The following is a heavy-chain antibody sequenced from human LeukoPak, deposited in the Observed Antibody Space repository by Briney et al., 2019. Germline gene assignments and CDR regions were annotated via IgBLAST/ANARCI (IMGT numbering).Heavy chain of an antibody. CDR3: ARGNYGSGSYRYFQH. J-gene: IGHJ1*01. CDR2: INHSRST. CDR1: GFTFGDYA. Sequence: GSLRLSCTASGFTFGDYAMSWVRQAPGKGLEWIGEINHSRSTNYNPSLKSRITISVDTSKNQFSLKLSSVTAADTAVYYCARGNYGSGSYRYFQHWGQGTLVTVSS. D-gene: IGHD3-10*01. V-gene: IGHV4-34*01.